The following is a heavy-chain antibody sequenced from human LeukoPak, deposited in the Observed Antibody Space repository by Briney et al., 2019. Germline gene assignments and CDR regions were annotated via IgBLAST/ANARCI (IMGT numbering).Heavy chain of an antibody. CDR1: GFTFTTYS. CDR2: IKKDGSDK. V-gene: IGHV3-7*03. Sequence: GVSLRVSGAASGFTFTTYSMSWVRQAPAKGRELVANIKKDGSDKYYVDSVKGRFIISRDNAKNSLYLQMNTLRAEDTAVYYCARDPYNWNDGGYGMDVWGKGTTVTVYS. J-gene: IGHJ6*04. D-gene: IGHD1-1*01. CDR3: ARDPYNWNDGGYGMDV.